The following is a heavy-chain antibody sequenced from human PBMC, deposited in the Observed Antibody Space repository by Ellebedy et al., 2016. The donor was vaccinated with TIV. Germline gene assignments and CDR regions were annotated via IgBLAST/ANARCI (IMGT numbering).Heavy chain of an antibody. V-gene: IGHV3-43*02. D-gene: IGHD2/OR15-2a*01. CDR3: AGRLSFDY. CDR1: GFTFDDYA. CDR2: ISGDGGST. J-gene: IGHJ4*02. Sequence: GESLKISCAASGFTFDDYAMHWVRQAPGKGLEWVSLISGDGGSTYYADSVKGRFTISRDNSKNTLYLQMNSLRAEDTAVYYCAGRLSFDYWGQGTLVTVSS.